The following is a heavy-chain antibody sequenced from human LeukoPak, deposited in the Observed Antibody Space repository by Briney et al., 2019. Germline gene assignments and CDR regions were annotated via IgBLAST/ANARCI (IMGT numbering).Heavy chain of an antibody. CDR2: INSDGSST. CDR3: AHGAMYQLDY. D-gene: IGHD2-2*01. V-gene: IGHV3-74*01. Sequence: GGSLRLSCAASGFTFSSYWMRWVRQAPGKGLVWVSRINSDGSSTSYADSVKGRFTISGDNSKNTLFLQMNSLRAEDTAVYYCAHGAMYQLDYWGQGTLVTVSS. CDR1: GFTFSSYW. J-gene: IGHJ4*02.